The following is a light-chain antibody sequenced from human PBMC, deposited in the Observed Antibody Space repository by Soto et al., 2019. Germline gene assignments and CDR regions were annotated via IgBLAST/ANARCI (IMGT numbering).Light chain of an antibody. CDR1: RCDVGGYNY. J-gene: IGLJ3*02. CDR3: SSYTSSSTWV. Sequence: QSALTQPAAVSGSPGQSITISCTGTRCDVGGYNYVSWYQQHPGKAPKLMIYEVSNRPSGVSNRFSGSKSGNTASLTISGLQAEDEADYYCSSYTSSSTWVFGGGTKVTVL. V-gene: IGLV2-14*01. CDR2: EVS.